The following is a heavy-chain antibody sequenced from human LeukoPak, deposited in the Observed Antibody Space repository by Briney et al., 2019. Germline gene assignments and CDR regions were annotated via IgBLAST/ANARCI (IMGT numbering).Heavy chain of an antibody. Sequence: IPSETLSLTCAVSGGSISSGGYSWSWIRQPPGKGLEWIGYIYHSGSTYYNPSLKSRVTISVDRSKNQFSLKLSSVTAADTAVYYCARAGYDFLGYTNWFDPWGQGTLVTVSS. D-gene: IGHD3/OR15-3a*01. CDR1: GGSISSGGYS. V-gene: IGHV4-30-2*01. CDR2: IYHSGST. CDR3: ARAGYDFLGYTNWFDP. J-gene: IGHJ5*02.